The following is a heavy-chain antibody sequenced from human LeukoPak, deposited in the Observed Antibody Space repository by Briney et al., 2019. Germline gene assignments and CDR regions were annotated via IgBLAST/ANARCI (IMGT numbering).Heavy chain of an antibody. V-gene: IGHV1-18*01. CDR3: ARVVGGYYGSGSYSGGENDY. CDR2: ISAYNGNT. D-gene: IGHD3-10*01. J-gene: IGHJ4*02. Sequence: GASVNVSCKASVYTFTSYGISWVRQAPGQGLEWVGWISAYNGNTNYAQKLQGRVTMTTDTSTSTAYMELRSLRSDDTVVYYCARVVGGYYGSGSYSGGENDYWGQGTLVTVSS. CDR1: VYTFTSYG.